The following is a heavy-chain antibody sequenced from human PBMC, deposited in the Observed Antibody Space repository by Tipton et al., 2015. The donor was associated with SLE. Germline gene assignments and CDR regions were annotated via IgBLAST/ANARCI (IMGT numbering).Heavy chain of an antibody. J-gene: IGHJ2*01. Sequence: QSGAEVKNPGASVKVSCKASAYTFTTYSISWVRQAPGQGLEWMGWISTYNGNTNYAQKLQGRVTMTTDTSTSTAYMELRSLRSDGTAVYYCARAVTTGLYWYFDLWGRGTLVTVSS. CDR1: AYTFTTYS. V-gene: IGHV1-18*01. CDR2: ISTYNGNT. D-gene: IGHD4-17*01. CDR3: ARAVTTGLYWYFDL.